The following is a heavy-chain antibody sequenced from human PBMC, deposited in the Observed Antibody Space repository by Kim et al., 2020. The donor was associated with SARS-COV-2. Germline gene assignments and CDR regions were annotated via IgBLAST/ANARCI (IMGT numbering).Heavy chain of an antibody. J-gene: IGHJ3*02. Sequence: GGSLRLSCAASGFTFSSYSMNWVRQAPGKGLEWVSSISSSSSYIYYADSVKGRFTISRDNAKNSLYLQMNSLRAEDTAVYYCARAGRITMIVVVEGGAFDSWGQGKMGTVSS. D-gene: IGHD3-22*01. CDR2: ISSSSSYI. CDR1: GFTFSSYS. V-gene: IGHV3-21*01. CDR3: ARAGRITMIVVVEGGAFDS.